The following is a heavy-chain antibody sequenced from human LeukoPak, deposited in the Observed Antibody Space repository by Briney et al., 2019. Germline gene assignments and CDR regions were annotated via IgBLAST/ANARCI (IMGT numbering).Heavy chain of an antibody. J-gene: IGHJ6*03. V-gene: IGHV3-20*01. CDR1: GFTFDDYG. Sequence: GGSLSLSCAASGFTFDDYGMTWVRQAPGKGLEWVSGINWNGGSIGYADSVKGRFTISRDNAKKSLYLQMNSLRAEDTALYHCARDRGYDSSGHYYYYYMDVCGKGTAVTVSS. CDR3: ARDRGYDSSGHYYYYYMDV. D-gene: IGHD3-22*01. CDR2: INWNGGSI.